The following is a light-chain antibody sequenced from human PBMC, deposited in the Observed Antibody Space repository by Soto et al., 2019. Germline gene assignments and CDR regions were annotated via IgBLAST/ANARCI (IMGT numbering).Light chain of an antibody. V-gene: IGLV1-44*01. Sequence: QAVVTQPPSVSGTPGQRVTISCSGSSSNVGGNTVNWYQQLPGTAPKLLIYSSNQRPSGVPDRFSGSKSGTSASLAISGLQSEDEADYYCSTWDDSLNGPVFGGGTKVTVL. CDR1: SSNVGGNT. J-gene: IGLJ3*02. CDR2: SSN. CDR3: STWDDSLNGPV.